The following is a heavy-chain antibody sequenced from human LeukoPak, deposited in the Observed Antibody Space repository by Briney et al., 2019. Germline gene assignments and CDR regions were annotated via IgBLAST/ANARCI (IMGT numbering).Heavy chain of an antibody. V-gene: IGHV1-18*01. CDR3: ASDPTNTSGRYAHFDY. CDR1: GYIFTHHG. D-gene: IGHD6-19*01. CDR2: ISGYNGDT. J-gene: IGHJ4*02. Sequence: ASVKVSCKASGYIFTHHGITWVRQAPGQGLEWMGWISGYNGDTHYAQDLQGRVTMPTDTATSTAYLELRSLTSDDTAVYYCASDPTNTSGRYAHFDYWGQGTLVTVSS.